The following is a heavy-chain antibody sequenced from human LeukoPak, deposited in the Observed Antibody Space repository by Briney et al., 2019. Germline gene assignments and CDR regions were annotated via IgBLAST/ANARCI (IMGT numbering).Heavy chain of an antibody. V-gene: IGHV1-46*01. CDR3: ARDNSVGDNAWWFDP. Sequence: ASVKVSCKGSGYTFTRYYMHGVRQAPGQGLEWMGLINPTEGNTGYAQKFQGRVTMTRDMSTSTDYMELSSLRSEDTAIYYCARDNSVGDNAWWFDPWGQGTLVTVSS. CDR2: INPTEGNT. CDR1: GYTFTRYY. D-gene: IGHD1-26*01. J-gene: IGHJ5*02.